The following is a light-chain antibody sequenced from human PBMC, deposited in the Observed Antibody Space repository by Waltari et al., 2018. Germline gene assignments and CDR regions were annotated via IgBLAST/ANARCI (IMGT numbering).Light chain of an antibody. CDR1: SSDVGGYNY. J-gene: IGLJ3*02. CDR2: DVS. V-gene: IGLV2-11*01. Sequence: QSALTQPRSVSGSPGQSVTISCPGTSSDVGGYNYVSWYQQLPGKAPKLMIYDVSKRPSGVPDHCSGSKSGNTASLTISGLQAEDEADYYCCSYGGPYTDWVFGGGTKLTVL. CDR3: CSYGGPYTDWV.